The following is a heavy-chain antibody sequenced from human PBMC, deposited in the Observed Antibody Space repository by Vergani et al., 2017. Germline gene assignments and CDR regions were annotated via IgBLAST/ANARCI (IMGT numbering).Heavy chain of an antibody. CDR1: GGTFSSYA. Sequence: QVQLVQSGAEVKKPGSSVKVSCKASGGTFSSYAISWVRQAPGQGLEWMGWINPNSGGTNYAQKFQGRVTMTRDTSISTAYMELSRLRSDDTAVYYCARPLMVYATPLLGYWGQGTLVTVSS. J-gene: IGHJ4*02. D-gene: IGHD2-8*01. V-gene: IGHV1-2*02. CDR3: ARPLMVYATPLLGY. CDR2: INPNSGGT.